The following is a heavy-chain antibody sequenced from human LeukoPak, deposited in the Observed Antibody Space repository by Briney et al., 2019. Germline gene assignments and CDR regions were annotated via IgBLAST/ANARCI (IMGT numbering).Heavy chain of an antibody. V-gene: IGHV1-2*02. CDR2: INPNSGGT. J-gene: IGHJ4*02. CDR1: GYTFTAYY. CDR3: ARSGYSGYDPIDY. Sequence: ASVKVSCKASGYTFTAYYMHWVRQAPGQGLEWMGWINPNSGGTDYAQKFQGRVTMTRDTSISTAYMELSGLRSDDTAVYYCARSGYSGYDPIDYWGQGTLVTVSS. D-gene: IGHD5-12*01.